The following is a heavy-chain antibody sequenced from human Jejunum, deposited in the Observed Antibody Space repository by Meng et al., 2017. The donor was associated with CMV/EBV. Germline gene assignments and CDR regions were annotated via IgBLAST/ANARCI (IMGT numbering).Heavy chain of an antibody. D-gene: IGHD3-3*01. CDR2: IGSTGIST. CDR1: YS. V-gene: IGHV3-48*04. J-gene: IGHJ4*02. Sequence: YSMNWVRQAPGKGLEWVAYIGSTGISTYYADSVKGRFTISRDIPQNSLYLQMNSLRAEDTAVYYCASPLLPYYDFWSDYYYFDYWGQG. CDR3: ASPLLPYYDFWSDYYYFDY.